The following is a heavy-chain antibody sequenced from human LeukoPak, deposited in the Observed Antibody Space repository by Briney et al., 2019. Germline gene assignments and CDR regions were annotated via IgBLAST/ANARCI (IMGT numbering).Heavy chain of an antibody. V-gene: IGHV2-5*01. CDR2: IYWNDDK. Sequence: ESGPTLVKPTQTLTLTCTFSGFSLSTSGVGVGWIRQPPGKALEWLALIYWNDDKRYSPSLKSRLTITKDTSKNQVVLTMTNMDPVDTATYYCVQTYSSSWFDYWGQGTLVTVSS. CDR3: VQTYSSSWFDY. J-gene: IGHJ4*02. D-gene: IGHD6-13*01. CDR1: GFSLSTSGVG.